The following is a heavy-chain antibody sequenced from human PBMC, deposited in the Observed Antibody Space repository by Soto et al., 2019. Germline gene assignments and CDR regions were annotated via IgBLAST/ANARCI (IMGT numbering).Heavy chain of an antibody. CDR1: GFTFSDYW. CDR2: IKQDGNEK. J-gene: IGHJ4*02. CDR3: ARLVSAAANDY. Sequence: VSGFTFSDYWMSWVRQAPGKGLEWVANIKQDGNEKYYVDSVKGRFTISRDNAKNSLYLQMNSLRAEDTAVYYCARLVSAAANDYWGQGALVTVSS. V-gene: IGHV3-7*01. D-gene: IGHD1-26*01.